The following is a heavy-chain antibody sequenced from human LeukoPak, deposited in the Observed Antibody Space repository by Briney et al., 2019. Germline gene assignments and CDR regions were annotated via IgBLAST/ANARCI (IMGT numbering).Heavy chain of an antibody. CDR3: ANHRRVQLERRIGY. V-gene: IGHV3-30-3*01. D-gene: IGHD1-1*01. CDR2: ISYDGSNK. Sequence: PGRSLRLSCAASGFTFSSYAMHWVRQAPGKGLEWVAVISYDGSNKYYADSVKGRFTISRDNSKNTLYLQMNSLRAEDTAVYYCANHRRVQLERRIGYWGQGTLVTVSS. J-gene: IGHJ4*02. CDR1: GFTFSSYA.